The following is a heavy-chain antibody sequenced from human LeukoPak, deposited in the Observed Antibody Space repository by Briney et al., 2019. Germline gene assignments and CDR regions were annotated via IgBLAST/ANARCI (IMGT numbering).Heavy chain of an antibody. CDR3: ARGRLVNDHPC. CDR1: GGSISSGGYY. CDR2: IYYSGST. D-gene: IGHD3-9*01. Sequence: SSQTLSLTCTVSGGSISSGGYYWSWIRQHPGKGLEWIGYIYYSGSTNYNPSLKSRVTISVDKSKNQFSLKLSSVTAADTAVYYCARGRLVNDHPCWGQGTLVTVSS. V-gene: IGHV4-31*03. J-gene: IGHJ4*02.